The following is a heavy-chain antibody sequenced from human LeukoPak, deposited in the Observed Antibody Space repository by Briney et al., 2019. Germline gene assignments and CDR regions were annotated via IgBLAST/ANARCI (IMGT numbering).Heavy chain of an antibody. V-gene: IGHV3-23*01. J-gene: IGHJ4*02. D-gene: IGHD4/OR15-4a*01. CDR1: GFTFNNYA. CDR3: ARDPGAFPYFFDS. CDR2: ISGDGVSP. Sequence: GGSLRLSCSASGFTFNNYALTWVRQTPGKGLECVSAISGDGVSPYYADSVRGRFTISRDNSKNTLYLQMNSLRVEDTAVYFCARDPGAFPYFFDSWGQGTLVTVSS.